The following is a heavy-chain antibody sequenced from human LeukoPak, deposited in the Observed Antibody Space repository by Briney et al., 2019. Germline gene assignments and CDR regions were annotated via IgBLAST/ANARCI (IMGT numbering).Heavy chain of an antibody. CDR2: IYYSGST. D-gene: IGHD3-16*01. CDR3: AIFGYYYYMDV. V-gene: IGHV4-59*01. CDR1: GGSISSYY. J-gene: IGHJ6*03. Sequence: SETLSLTCTVSGGSISSYYWSWIRQPPGKGLEWIGYIYYSGSTNYNPSLKSRVTISVDTSKNQFSLKLSSVTAEDTAVYYCAIFGYYYYMDVWGKGTTVTVSS.